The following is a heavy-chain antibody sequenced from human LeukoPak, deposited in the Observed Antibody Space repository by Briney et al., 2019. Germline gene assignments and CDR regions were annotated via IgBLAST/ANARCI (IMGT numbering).Heavy chain of an antibody. Sequence: PSETLSLTCTVSGGSISSGDYYWSWIRQPPGKGLEWIGYIYYSGSTYYNPSLKSRVTISVDTSKNQFSLKLSSVTAADTAVYYCARDSMGDYYYYYGMDVWGQGTTVTVSS. V-gene: IGHV4-30-4*01. J-gene: IGHJ6*02. CDR2: IYYSGST. D-gene: IGHD3-16*01. CDR1: GGSISSGDYY. CDR3: ARDSMGDYYYYYGMDV.